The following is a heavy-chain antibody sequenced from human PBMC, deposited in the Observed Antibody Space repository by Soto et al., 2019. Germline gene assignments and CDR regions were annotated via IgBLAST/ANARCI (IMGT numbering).Heavy chain of an antibody. CDR2: ITSSGSTI. CDR1: GFTFSSYE. D-gene: IGHD3-16*02. CDR3: ARGNSPVNVY. V-gene: IGHV3-48*03. J-gene: IGHJ4*02. Sequence: EVQLVESGGGLVQPGGSLRLACAASGFTFSSYEMNWVRQAPGKGLEWVSYITSSGSTIYYADSVKGRFTISRDNAKNSLFLQMNSLRAEDTAVYYCARGNSPVNVYWGQATLVTVSS.